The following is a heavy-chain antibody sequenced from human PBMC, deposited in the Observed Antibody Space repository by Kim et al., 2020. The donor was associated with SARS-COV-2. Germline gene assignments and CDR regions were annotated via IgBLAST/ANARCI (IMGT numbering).Heavy chain of an antibody. CDR1: GYTFTSYA. J-gene: IGHJ5*02. D-gene: IGHD2-15*01. Sequence: ASVKVSCKASGYTFTSYAMHWVRQAPGQRLEWMGWINAGNGNTKYSQKFQGRVTITRDTSASTAYMELSSLRSEDTAVYYCARASIVVVVAEDWFDPWGQETLVTVSS. CDR3: ARASIVVVVAEDWFDP. V-gene: IGHV1-3*01. CDR2: INAGNGNT.